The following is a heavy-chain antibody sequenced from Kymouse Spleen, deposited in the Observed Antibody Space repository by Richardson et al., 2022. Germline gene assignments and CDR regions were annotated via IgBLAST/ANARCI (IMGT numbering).Heavy chain of an antibody. CDR2: ISYDGSNK. Sequence: QVQLVESGGGVVQPGRSLRLSCAASGFTFSSYGMHWVRQAPGKGLEWVAVISYDGSNKYYADSVKGRFTISRDNSKNTLYLQMNSLRAEDTAVYYCAKDGSITMVRGVMGYGMDVWGQGTTVTVSS. CDR1: GFTFSSYG. D-gene: IGHD3-10*01. CDR3: AKDGSITMVRGVMGYGMDV. V-gene: IGHV3-30*18. J-gene: IGHJ6*02.